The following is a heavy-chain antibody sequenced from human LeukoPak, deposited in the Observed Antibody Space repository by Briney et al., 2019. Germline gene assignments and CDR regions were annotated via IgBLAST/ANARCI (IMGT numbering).Heavy chain of an antibody. D-gene: IGHD1-26*01. CDR1: GCTFTSYW. J-gene: IGHJ4*02. Sequence: GGSLRLSCAASGCTFTSYWMTWVRQAPGKGLEWVANINQDGSDKYYVDSVKGRFTISRDNAKNSLYLQMNSLRVEDTAVYYCARDRSLGCDHWGQGTLVTVSS. CDR2: INQDGSDK. CDR3: ARDRSLGCDH. V-gene: IGHV3-7*03.